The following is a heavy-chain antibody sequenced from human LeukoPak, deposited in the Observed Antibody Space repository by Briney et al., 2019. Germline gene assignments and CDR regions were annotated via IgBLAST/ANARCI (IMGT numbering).Heavy chain of an antibody. V-gene: IGHV1-69*05. CDR2: IIPIFGTA. Sequence: ASVKVSCKASGGTFSSYAISWVRQAPGQGLEWMGGIIPIFGTANYAQKFQGRVTITTDESTSTAYMELSSLRSEDTAVYYCARTGKGAAPYYYYYMDVWGKGTTVTVSS. J-gene: IGHJ6*03. CDR3: ARTGKGAAPYYYYYMDV. CDR1: GGTFSSYA.